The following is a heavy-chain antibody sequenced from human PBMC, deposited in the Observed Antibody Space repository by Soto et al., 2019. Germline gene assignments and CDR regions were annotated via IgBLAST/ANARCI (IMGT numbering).Heavy chain of an antibody. CDR1: GGSISSYY. J-gene: IGHJ4*02. V-gene: IGHV4-59*01. CDR3: ACCPRYSYGSLCDY. CDR2: IYYSGST. Sequence: KPSETLSLTCTVSGGSISSYYWSWIRQPPGKGLEWIGYIYYSGSTNYNPSLKSRVTISVDTSKNQFSLKLSSVTAADTAVYYCACCPRYSYGSLCDYWGQGTLVTVSS. D-gene: IGHD5-18*01.